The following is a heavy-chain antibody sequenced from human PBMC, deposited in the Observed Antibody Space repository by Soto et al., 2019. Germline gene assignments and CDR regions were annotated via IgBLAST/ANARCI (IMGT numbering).Heavy chain of an antibody. Sequence: XGSLRLSFAASGFTFSSYEMNWVRQAPGKGLEWVSYISSSVSTIYYADSVKGRFTISRDNAKNSLYLQMNSLRAEDTAVYYCARAVVVITYDAFDIWGQGTMVTVSS. CDR3: ARAVVVITYDAFDI. J-gene: IGHJ3*02. D-gene: IGHD3-22*01. V-gene: IGHV3-48*03. CDR1: GFTFSSYE. CDR2: ISSSVSTI.